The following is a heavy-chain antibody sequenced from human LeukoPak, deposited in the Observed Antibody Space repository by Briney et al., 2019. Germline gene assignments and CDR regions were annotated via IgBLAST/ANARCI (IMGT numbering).Heavy chain of an antibody. Sequence: ASVKVSCKASGYTFTSYDINWVRQATGQGLEWMGWMNPNSGNTGYAQKFQGRVTMTRNTSISTAYMELSSLRSEDTAVYYCARVDTAMVTWYRYYYYGMDVWGQGTTVTVSS. CDR3: ARVDTAMVTWYRYYYYGMDV. CDR2: MNPNSGNT. D-gene: IGHD5-18*01. V-gene: IGHV1-8*01. CDR1: GYTFTSYD. J-gene: IGHJ6*02.